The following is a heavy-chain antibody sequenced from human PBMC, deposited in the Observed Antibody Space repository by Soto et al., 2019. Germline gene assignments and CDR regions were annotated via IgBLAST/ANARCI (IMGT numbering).Heavy chain of an antibody. V-gene: IGHV5-51*01. Sequence: PGESLKISCKGSGYSFTSYWIGWVRQMPGKGLEWMGIIYPGDSDTRYSPSFQGQVTISADKSISTAYLQWSSLKASDTAMYYCAGSSWSQSSARDYYYYGMDVWGQGTTVTVSS. CDR1: GYSFTSYW. CDR3: AGSSWSQSSARDYYYYGMDV. CDR2: IYPGDSDT. D-gene: IGHD6-13*01. J-gene: IGHJ6*02.